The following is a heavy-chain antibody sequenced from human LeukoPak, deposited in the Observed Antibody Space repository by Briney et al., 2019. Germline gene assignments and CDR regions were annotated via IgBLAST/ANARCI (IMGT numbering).Heavy chain of an antibody. Sequence: ASVKVSCKASGGTFSSYAISWVRQAPGQGLEWMGGIIPIFGTANYAQKLQGRVTKTTDTSTSTAYMELRSLRSDDTAVYYCARDKIWMTTVPNAFDIWGQGTMVTVSS. V-gene: IGHV1-69*05. CDR3: ARDKIWMTTVPNAFDI. J-gene: IGHJ3*02. CDR1: GGTFSSYA. D-gene: IGHD4-17*01. CDR2: IIPIFGTA.